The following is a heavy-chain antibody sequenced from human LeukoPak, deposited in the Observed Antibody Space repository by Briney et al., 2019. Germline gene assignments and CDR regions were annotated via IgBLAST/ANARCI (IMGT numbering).Heavy chain of an antibody. CDR1: GGSISSYY. CDR3: ARVLTAGISSTGPDLHYYYYYYMDV. V-gene: IGHV4-59*01. CDR2: IYYSGST. Sequence: MTSETLSLTCTVSGGSISSYYWSWIRQPPGKGLEWIGYIYYSGSTNYNPSLKSRVTISVDTSKNQFSLKLSSVTAADTAVYYCARVLTAGISSTGPDLHYYYYYYMDVWGKGTTVTVPS. J-gene: IGHJ6*03. D-gene: IGHD2-2*01.